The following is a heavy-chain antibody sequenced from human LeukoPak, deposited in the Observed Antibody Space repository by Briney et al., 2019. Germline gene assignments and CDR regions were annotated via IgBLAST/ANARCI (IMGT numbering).Heavy chain of an antibody. D-gene: IGHD3-3*01. V-gene: IGHV4-4*07. J-gene: IGHJ5*02. CDR1: GGSISSYY. CDR2: IHDSGST. Sequence: SETLSLTCTVAGGSISSYYWSWIRQPAGKGLEWIGRIHDSGSTDYNTSLKNRVTMSVDTSKNQFSVRLTSVTAADTAVYYCARSTILFATDWFDPWGQGTLVTVSS. CDR3: ARSTILFATDWFDP.